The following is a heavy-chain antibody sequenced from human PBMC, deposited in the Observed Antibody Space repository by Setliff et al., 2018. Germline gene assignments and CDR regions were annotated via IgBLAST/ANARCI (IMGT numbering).Heavy chain of an antibody. D-gene: IGHD3-16*01. CDR2: IKKDGSET. Sequence: PGGSLRLSCAASGFTFSTYWMTWVRQAPGKGLECVANIKKDGSETHYVDSVKGRFTISRDNAKNSLYLQMNSLRVEDTAVYYCAKGGTHESDYWGQGTLVTVSS. V-gene: IGHV3-7*03. CDR3: AKGGTHESDY. CDR1: GFTFSTYW. J-gene: IGHJ4*02.